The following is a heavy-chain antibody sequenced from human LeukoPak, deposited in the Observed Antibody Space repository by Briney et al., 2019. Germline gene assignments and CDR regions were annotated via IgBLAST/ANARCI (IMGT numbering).Heavy chain of an antibody. V-gene: IGHV3-48*01. J-gene: IGHJ5*02. D-gene: IGHD2-15*01. Sequence: PGGSLRLSSAASGFTFSSYSMNWVRQAPGKGLEWISYISPSSTSIYYADSVKGRFTISRDNAEKSLYLQMNSLRAEDTAVYYCARDAASGNNWFDPWGQGTLVTVSS. CDR2: ISPSSTSI. CDR1: GFTFSSYS. CDR3: ARDAASGNNWFDP.